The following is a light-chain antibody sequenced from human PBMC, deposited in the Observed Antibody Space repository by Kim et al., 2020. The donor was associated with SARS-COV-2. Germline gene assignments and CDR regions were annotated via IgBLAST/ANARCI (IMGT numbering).Light chain of an antibody. Sequence: SSELTQPPSVSVSPGQTASITCSGDKLGDKYACWYQQKPGQSPVLVIYQDSKRPSGIPERFSGSNSGNTATLTISGTQAMDEADYYCQAWDSSTLYVFGTGTKVTVL. CDR1: KLGDKY. V-gene: IGLV3-1*01. CDR3: QAWDSSTLYV. J-gene: IGLJ1*01. CDR2: QDS.